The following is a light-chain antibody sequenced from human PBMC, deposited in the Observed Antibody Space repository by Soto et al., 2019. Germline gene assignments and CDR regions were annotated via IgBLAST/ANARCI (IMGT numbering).Light chain of an antibody. V-gene: IGKV1-12*01. J-gene: IGKJ4*01. Sequence: DIQMTQSPSSVSASVGDRVTITCRASQGVSGWLAWYQQKPGKAPKLLIDSVSSLQSGVPARFSGSGYGTDFAITISSLPPDDFATYYCQQANGFPVAFGGGTRVEIK. CDR2: SVS. CDR1: QGVSGW. CDR3: QQANGFPVA.